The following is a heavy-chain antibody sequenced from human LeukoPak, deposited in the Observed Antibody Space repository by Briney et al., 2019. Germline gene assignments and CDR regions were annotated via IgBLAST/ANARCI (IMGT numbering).Heavy chain of an antibody. V-gene: IGHV3-53*01. J-gene: IGHJ4*02. D-gene: IGHD3-10*01. Sequence: GGSLRLSCAASGFTVSSNYMSWVRQAPGKGLEWVAVIYSGGSTYYAGSVKGRFTISRDNSKNTLYLQMNSLRAEDTAVYYCAGYYYGSGSYYNVINYWGQGTLVTVSS. CDR2: IYSGGST. CDR1: GFTVSSNY. CDR3: AGYYYGSGSYYNVINY.